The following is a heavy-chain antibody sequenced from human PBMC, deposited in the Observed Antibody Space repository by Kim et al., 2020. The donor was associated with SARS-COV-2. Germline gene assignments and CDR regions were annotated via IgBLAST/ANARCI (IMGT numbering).Heavy chain of an antibody. CDR3: ASSLGTMIVRIKHAFDI. J-gene: IGHJ3*02. V-gene: IGHV4-39*07. CDR1: GGSISSSSYY. Sequence: SETLSLTCTVSGGSISSSSYYWGWIRQPPGKGLEWIGSIYYSGSTYYNPSLKSRVTISVDTSKNQFSLKLSSVTAADTAVYYCASSLGTMIVRIKHAFDIWGQGTMVTVSS. CDR2: IYYSGST. D-gene: IGHD3-22*01.